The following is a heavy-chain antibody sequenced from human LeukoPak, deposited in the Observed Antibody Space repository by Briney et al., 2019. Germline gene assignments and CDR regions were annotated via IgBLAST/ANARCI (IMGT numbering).Heavy chain of an antibody. V-gene: IGHV1-24*01. CDR3: ATDRIAVAGTFPFDY. CDR1: VYTLTELS. J-gene: IGHJ4*02. Sequence: ASVKVSCKVSVYTLTELSMHWVRQAPGKGLEWMGGFDPEDGETIYAQKFQGRVTMTEDTSTDTAYMEPSSLRSEDTAVYYCATDRIAVAGTFPFDYWGQGTLVTVSS. D-gene: IGHD6-19*01. CDR2: FDPEDGET.